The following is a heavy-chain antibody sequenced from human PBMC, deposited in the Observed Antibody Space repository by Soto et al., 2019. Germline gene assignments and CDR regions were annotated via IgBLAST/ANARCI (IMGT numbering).Heavy chain of an antibody. Sequence: SETVSLTCAFSGVSISSSNWWRWVRQPPGEGLEWIGEIYHSGSTNYNPSLKTRVTISVDKSKNQFSLKLSSVTAADTAVYYCARVRMRSSGWYERHHDYWGQGTLVTVSS. CDR2: IYHSGST. J-gene: IGHJ4*02. D-gene: IGHD6-19*01. CDR3: ARVRMRSSGWYERHHDY. CDR1: GVSISSSNW. V-gene: IGHV4-4*02.